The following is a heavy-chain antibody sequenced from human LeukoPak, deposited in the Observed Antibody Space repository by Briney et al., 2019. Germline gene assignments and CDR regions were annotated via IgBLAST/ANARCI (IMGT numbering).Heavy chain of an antibody. CDR2: ISGSDDST. CDR3: SKQVDFDPADAFDV. CDR1: GFAFGSYA. J-gene: IGHJ3*01. Sequence: GGSLRLSCAASGFAFGSYAMGWVRQAPGKGLEWVSAISGSDDSTYYADSVKGRFTTSRDKSKNTLYLQMNSLRAGDTAVYYCSKQVDFDPADAFDVWGQGTMVTVSS. D-gene: IGHD3-9*01. V-gene: IGHV3-23*01.